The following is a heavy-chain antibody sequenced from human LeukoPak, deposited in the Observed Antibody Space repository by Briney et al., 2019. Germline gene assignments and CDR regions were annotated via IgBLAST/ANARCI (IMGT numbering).Heavy chain of an antibody. CDR3: ARHIGSYSSGWYPDY. D-gene: IGHD6-19*01. CDR1: GYSFTSYW. J-gene: IGHJ4*02. V-gene: IGHV5-51*01. Sequence: GESLKISSKGSGYSFTSYWIGWVRQMPGKGLEWMGIIYPGDSDTRYSPSFQGQVTISADKSISTAYLQWSSLKASDTAMYYCARHIGSYSSGWYPDYWGQGTLVTVSS. CDR2: IYPGDSDT.